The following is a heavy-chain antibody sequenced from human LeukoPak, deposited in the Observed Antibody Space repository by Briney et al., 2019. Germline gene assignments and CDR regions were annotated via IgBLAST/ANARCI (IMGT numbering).Heavy chain of an antibody. CDR2: IKQDGSEK. J-gene: IGHJ4*02. CDR3: AREPDPQNSFHY. V-gene: IGHV3-7*01. Sequence: PGGSLRLSCAASGFTFSSYWMSWVRQAPGKGLEWVANIKQDGSEKYYVDSVKGRCAISRDNAKNSLYLQTNNLRAEDTAVYYCAREPDPQNSFHYWGQGTLVTVSS. CDR1: GFTFSSYW.